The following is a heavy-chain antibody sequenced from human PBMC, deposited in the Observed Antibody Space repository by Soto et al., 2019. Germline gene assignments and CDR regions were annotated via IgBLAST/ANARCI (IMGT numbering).Heavy chain of an antibody. J-gene: IGHJ4*02. Sequence: XXTLSLTCAVYGGSFNGYYWTWIRQPPGTGLEWMGXINHSXSPNYNKSLKXXVTISVDXXKNQFSLKMTSVTAADTAVYYCARDKINGIFDYWGQETLVTVSS. CDR1: GGSFNGYY. CDR3: ARDKINGIFDY. CDR2: INHSXSP. D-gene: IGHD2-8*01. V-gene: IGHV4-34*01.